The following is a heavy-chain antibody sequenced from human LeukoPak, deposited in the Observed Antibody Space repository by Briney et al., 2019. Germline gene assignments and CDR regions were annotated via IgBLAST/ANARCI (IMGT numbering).Heavy chain of an antibody. J-gene: IGHJ4*02. CDR1: GGSISSYY. CDR3: AKFSQNYETATHYLDY. CDR2: IYYSGST. V-gene: IGHV4-59*08. D-gene: IGHD2-15*01. Sequence: SETLSLTCTVSGGSISSYYWSWIRQPPGKRLEWIGYIYYSGSTNYNPSLTTRLTISVDTSKNQFSLRLHSVTAADTAVYYCAKFSQNYETATHYLDYWGQGILVTVSS.